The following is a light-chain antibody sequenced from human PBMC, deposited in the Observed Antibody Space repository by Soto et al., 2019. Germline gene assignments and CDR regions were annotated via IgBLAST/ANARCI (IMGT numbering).Light chain of an antibody. CDR3: CSYAGTYTGV. Sequence: QSALTQPRSVSGSPGQSVTISCTGTSSDVGGYNYVSWYQQHPGKVPKFMIYDVSKRPSGVPDRFSGSKSGNTASLTISGLQAVDEADYYCCSYAGTYTGVFGGGTKLTVL. V-gene: IGLV2-11*01. J-gene: IGLJ3*02. CDR1: SSDVGGYNY. CDR2: DVS.